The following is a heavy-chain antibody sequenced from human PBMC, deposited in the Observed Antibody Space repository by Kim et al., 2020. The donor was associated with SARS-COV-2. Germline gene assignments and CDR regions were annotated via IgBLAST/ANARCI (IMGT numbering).Heavy chain of an antibody. J-gene: IGHJ4*02. V-gene: IGHV3-48*03. CDR1: GFTFSSYE. CDR2: ISSRAMTM. Sequence: GGSLRLSCAASGFTFSSYEMNWVRQAPGKGLEWVSYISSRAMTMYYADSVKGRFTISRDNAKNSLYLQMNSLRAEDTAIYYCARGYSSGWGVTYWGQGT. D-gene: IGHD6-19*01. CDR3: ARGYSSGWGVTY.